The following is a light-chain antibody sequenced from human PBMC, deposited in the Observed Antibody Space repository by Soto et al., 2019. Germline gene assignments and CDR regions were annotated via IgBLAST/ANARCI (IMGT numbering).Light chain of an antibody. CDR1: SSDVGSYNL. Sequence: QSALAQPASVSGSPRESITISSNGTSSDVGSYNLVSCYQQHPGKAPTLMLYDVSMRPTWASNRFPGSKSGNTASLTISGLQAEGEADCCSCSYAGISTPNYVFGTGTKVAAL. CDR2: DVS. J-gene: IGLJ1*01. CDR3: CSYAGISTPNYV. V-gene: IGLV2-23*02.